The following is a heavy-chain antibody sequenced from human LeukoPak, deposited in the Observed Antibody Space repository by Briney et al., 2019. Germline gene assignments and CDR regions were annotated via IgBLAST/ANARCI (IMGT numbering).Heavy chain of an antibody. CDR2: IYYSGST. Sequence: SETLSLTCTVSGGSISSGGYYWSWIRQHPGKGLEWIGYIYYSGSTYYNPSLKSRVTISVDTSKNQFSLKLSSVTAADTAVYYCARDQFWDSSSNWFDPWGQGTLVTVSS. J-gene: IGHJ5*02. V-gene: IGHV4-31*03. CDR3: ARDQFWDSSSNWFDP. D-gene: IGHD6-6*01. CDR1: GGSISSGGYY.